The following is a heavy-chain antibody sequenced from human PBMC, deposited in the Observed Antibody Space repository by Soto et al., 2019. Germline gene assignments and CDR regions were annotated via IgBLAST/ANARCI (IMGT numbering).Heavy chain of an antibody. J-gene: IGHJ4*02. D-gene: IGHD2-15*01. V-gene: IGHV4-59*01. CDR3: ASRSYGGNTPFDY. CDR2: IYYSGST. CDR1: GGSIISYY. Sequence: SETLSLTCTVSGGSIISYYWSWIRQPPGKGLEWIGYIYYSGSTNYNPSLKSRVTISVDTSKNQFSLKLSSVTAADTAVYYCASRSYGGNTPFDYWGQGTLVTVSS.